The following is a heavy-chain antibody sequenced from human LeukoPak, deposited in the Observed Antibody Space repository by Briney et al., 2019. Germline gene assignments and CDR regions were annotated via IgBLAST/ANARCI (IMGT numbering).Heavy chain of an antibody. V-gene: IGHV1-3*01. CDR2: INAGNGNT. D-gene: IGHD1-14*01. J-gene: IGHJ4*02. CDR3: ATGGSIGRTPFDY. Sequence: ASVKVSCKASGYTFTSYAMHWVCQAPGQRLEWMGWINAGNGNTKYSQKFQGRVTITRDTSASTAYMELSSLRSEDTAVYYCATGGSIGRTPFDYWGQGTLVTVSS. CDR1: GYTFTSYA.